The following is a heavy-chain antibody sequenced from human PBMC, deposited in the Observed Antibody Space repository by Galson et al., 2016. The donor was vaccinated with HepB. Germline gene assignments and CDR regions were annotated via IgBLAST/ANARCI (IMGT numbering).Heavy chain of an antibody. V-gene: IGHV3-23*01. CDR1: GFSFSNFA. Sequence: SLRLSCAASGFSFSNFAMSWVRQASGKGLKWVSSITSTGAGTFYADSVKGRFTISRDNSKNTLYLQMNSLRAEDTAVYYCAKCLIGGCYGMDVWAKGPRSPSP. D-gene: IGHD2-8*01. CDR3: AKCLIGGCYGMDV. J-gene: IGHJ6*02. CDR2: ITSTGAGT.